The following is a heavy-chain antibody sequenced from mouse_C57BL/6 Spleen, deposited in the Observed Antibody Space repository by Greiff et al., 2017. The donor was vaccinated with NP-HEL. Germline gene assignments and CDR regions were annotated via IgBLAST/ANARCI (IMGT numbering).Heavy chain of an antibody. CDR1: GYTFTDYN. Sequence: EVQLQQSGPELVKPGASVKIPCKASGYTFTDYNMDWVKQSHGKSLEWIGDINPNNGGTIYNQKFKGKATLTVDKSSSTAYLELRSLTSDDTAVYYCARLGSNYPYAMDYWGQGTSVTVSS. V-gene: IGHV1-18*01. J-gene: IGHJ4*01. CDR3: ARLGSNYPYAMDY. D-gene: IGHD2-5*01. CDR2: INPNNGGT.